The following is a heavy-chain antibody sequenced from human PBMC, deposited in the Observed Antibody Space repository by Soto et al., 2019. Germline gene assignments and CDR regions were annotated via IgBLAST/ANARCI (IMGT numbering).Heavy chain of an antibody. V-gene: IGHV2-5*02. Sequence: GLDLEWLALIYWDDDQRYNPSLKNRLTITKDTSRNQVVLTVTNMDPVDTATYYCAHKRDVSRGFKYWGQGTLVTVSS. CDR2: IYWDDDQ. J-gene: IGHJ4*02. D-gene: IGHD3-10*01. CDR3: AHKRDVSRGFKY.